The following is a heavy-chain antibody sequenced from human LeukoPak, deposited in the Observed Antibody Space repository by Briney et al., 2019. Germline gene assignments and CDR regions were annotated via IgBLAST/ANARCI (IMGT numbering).Heavy chain of an antibody. CDR1: GGTFSSYA. V-gene: IGHV1-69*04. Sequence: SVKVSCKASGGTFSSYAISWVRQAPGQGLEWMGRIIPILGIANYAQKFQGRVTITADKSTSTAYMELSSLRSEDTAVYYCQLLAAQYCGGDCYSVNWGQGTLVTVSS. D-gene: IGHD2-21*02. CDR2: IIPILGIA. CDR3: QLLAAQYCGGDCYSVN. J-gene: IGHJ4*02.